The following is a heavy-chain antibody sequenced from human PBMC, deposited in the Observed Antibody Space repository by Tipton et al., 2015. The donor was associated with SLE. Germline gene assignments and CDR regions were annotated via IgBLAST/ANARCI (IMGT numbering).Heavy chain of an antibody. J-gene: IGHJ3*02. D-gene: IGHD3-3*01. CDR1: GFTFDDYG. V-gene: IGHV3-20*04. Sequence: GSLRLSCAVSGFTFDDYGMSWVRQGPGEGLEWVSGINWNGGSTGYADSVKGRFTISRDNAKKSLYLQMNSLRAEDTALYYCARDGHYDFWNGYSPAFDIWGQGTMVTVSS. CDR2: INWNGGST. CDR3: ARDGHYDFWNGYSPAFDI.